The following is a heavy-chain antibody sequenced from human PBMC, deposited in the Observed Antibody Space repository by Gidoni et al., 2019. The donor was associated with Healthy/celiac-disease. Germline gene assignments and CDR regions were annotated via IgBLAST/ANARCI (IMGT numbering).Heavy chain of an antibody. J-gene: IGHJ4*02. D-gene: IGHD6-19*01. Sequence: EVQLLESGGGLVQPGGSLSLSCAASGFTFSSYAMSWVRQAPGKGLEWVSAISGSGGSTYYADSVKGRFTISRDNSKNTLYLQMNSLRAEDTAVYYCAKGTSIAVAGTDFDYWGQGTLVTVSS. CDR1: GFTFSSYA. V-gene: IGHV3-23*01. CDR2: ISGSGGST. CDR3: AKGTSIAVAGTDFDY.